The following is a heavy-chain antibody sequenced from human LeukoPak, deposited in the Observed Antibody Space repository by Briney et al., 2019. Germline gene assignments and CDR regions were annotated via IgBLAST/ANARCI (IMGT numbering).Heavy chain of an antibody. CDR1: GSTFSSYG. V-gene: IGHV3-33*01. Sequence: PGGSLRLSCAASGSTFSSYGMHWVRQAPGKGLEWVAVIWYDGSNKYYADSVKGRFTISRDNSKNTLYLQMNSLRAEDTAVYYCARDPQDSSGWYLVGYYYYGMDVWGQGTTVTVSS. CDR2: IWYDGSNK. D-gene: IGHD6-19*01. J-gene: IGHJ6*02. CDR3: ARDPQDSSGWYLVGYYYYGMDV.